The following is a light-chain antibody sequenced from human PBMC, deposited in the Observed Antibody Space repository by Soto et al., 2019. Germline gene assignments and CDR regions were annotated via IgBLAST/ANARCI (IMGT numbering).Light chain of an antibody. CDR1: SSYVGGYNS. CDR2: EHS. J-gene: IGLJ1*01. V-gene: IGLV2-14*01. CDR3: ASFTSISTYI. Sequence: QSALTQPASVSGSPGQSITISCTGTSSYVGGYNSVSWYQQPPGTAPKLMTYEHSNRPSGVSNRFSGSKSGNTASLTISGLQAEDESHYYCASFTSISTYIFGTWTKVTVL.